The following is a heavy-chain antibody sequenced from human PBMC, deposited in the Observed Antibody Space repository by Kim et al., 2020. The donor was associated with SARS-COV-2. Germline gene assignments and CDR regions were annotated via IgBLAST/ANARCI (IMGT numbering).Heavy chain of an antibody. CDR1: GGTFSSYA. D-gene: IGHD1-1*01. V-gene: IGHV1-69*13. CDR2: IIPIFGTA. J-gene: IGHJ6*02. Sequence: SVKVSCKASGGTFSSYAISWVRQAPGQGLEWMGGIIPIFGTANYAQKFQGRVTITADESTSTAYMELSSLRSEDTAVYYCASSRGYAGSYYYGMDVWGQGTTVTVSS. CDR3: ASSRGYAGSYYYGMDV.